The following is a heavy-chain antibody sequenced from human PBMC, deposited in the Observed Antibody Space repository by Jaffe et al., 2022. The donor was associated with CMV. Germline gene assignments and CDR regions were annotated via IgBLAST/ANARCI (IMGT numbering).Heavy chain of an antibody. CDR1: GGSFSGYY. D-gene: IGHD4-17*01. V-gene: IGHV4-34*01. CDR3: ARGLLPAPTVVTPRGGWFDP. J-gene: IGHJ5*02. Sequence: QVQLQQWGAGLLKPSETLSLTCAVYGGSFSGYYWSWIRQPPGKGLEWIGEINHSGSTNYNPSLKSRVTISVDTSKNQFSLKLSSVTAADTAVYYCARGLLPAPTVVTPRGGWFDPWGQGTLVTVSS. CDR2: INHSGST.